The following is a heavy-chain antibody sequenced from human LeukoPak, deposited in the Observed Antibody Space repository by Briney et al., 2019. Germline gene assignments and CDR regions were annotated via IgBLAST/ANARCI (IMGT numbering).Heavy chain of an antibody. J-gene: IGHJ6*02. D-gene: IGHD1-7*01. V-gene: IGHV1-18*01. CDR1: GYTFTSYG. Sequence: ASVKVSCKASGYTFTSYGISWVRQAPGQGLDWMGWISAYNGNTNYAQKLQGRVTMTTDTSTSTAYMELRSLRSDDTAVYYCARVEATGTTDGMDVWGQGTTVTVSS. CDR2: ISAYNGNT. CDR3: ARVEATGTTDGMDV.